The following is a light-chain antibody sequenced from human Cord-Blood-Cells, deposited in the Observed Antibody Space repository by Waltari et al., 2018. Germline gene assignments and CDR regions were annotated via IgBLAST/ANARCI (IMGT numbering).Light chain of an antibody. CDR3: QQRYSTPYMYS. CDR2: AAS. Sequence: DIQMTLSPSSLSASVGDRVTITFRASQSISSYLNWYQQKPGKAPKPLIHAASSLQSGGPSRFSGSRAGTEVTLTISSLQPEDFATYYCQQRYSTPYMYSFGQGTKLEIK. CDR1: QSISSY. V-gene: IGKV1-39*01. J-gene: IGKJ2*03.